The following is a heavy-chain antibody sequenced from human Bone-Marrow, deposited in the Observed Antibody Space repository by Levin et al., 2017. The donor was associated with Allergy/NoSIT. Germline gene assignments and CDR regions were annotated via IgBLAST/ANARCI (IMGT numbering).Heavy chain of an antibody. V-gene: IGHV1-69*13. Sequence: SVKVSCKTSGGTFSSYAINWVRQAPGQGLEWMGGIIPMFDTAIYAEKFQGRVTITADESTATAYMELTSLGSEDSAMYYCARDGDYYGSGTIPFDSWGQGTLVTVSS. CDR2: IIPMFDTA. J-gene: IGHJ4*02. CDR1: GGTFSSYA. CDR3: ARDGDYYGSGTIPFDS. D-gene: IGHD3-10*01.